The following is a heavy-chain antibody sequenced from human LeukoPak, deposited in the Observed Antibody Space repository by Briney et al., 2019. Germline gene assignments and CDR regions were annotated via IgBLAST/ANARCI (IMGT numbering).Heavy chain of an antibody. CDR2: IYTTGRT. Sequence: SETLSLTCTVSGGSINSGSYFWTWIRQPAGPPAGKGLEWIGRIYTTGRTSYNPSIGSRVTISADMSKNQFSLHLTAVTAADTAVYFCARAYYWVDSWGQGTLVTVSS. D-gene: IGHD2-21*01. V-gene: IGHV4-61*02. J-gene: IGHJ5*01. CDR3: ARAYYWVDS. CDR1: GGSINSGSYF.